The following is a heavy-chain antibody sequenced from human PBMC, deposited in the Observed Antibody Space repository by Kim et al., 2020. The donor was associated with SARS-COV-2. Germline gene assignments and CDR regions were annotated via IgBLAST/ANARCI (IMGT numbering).Heavy chain of an antibody. CDR3: ARQQRAGSGMDV. Sequence: SQTLSLTCAISGDSVSSNSGTWNWIRQPPTRGLEWLKDILQVQVFYDYAVSVKSRITTNPDTSKNQLSLQLNSVTPDDTAVYYCARQQRAGSGMDVWGQG. J-gene: IGHJ6*02. V-gene: IGHV6-1*01. D-gene: IGHD6-25*01. CDR1: GDSVSSNSGT. CDR2: ILQVQVFY.